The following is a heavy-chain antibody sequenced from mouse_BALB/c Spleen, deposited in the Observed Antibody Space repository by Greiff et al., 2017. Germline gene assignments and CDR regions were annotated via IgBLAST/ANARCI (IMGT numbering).Heavy chain of an antibody. Sequence: VQLVESGGGLVKPGGSLKLSCAASGFAFSSYDMSWVRQTPEKRLEWVAYISSGGGSTYYPDTVKGRFTISRDNAKNTLYLQMSSLKSEDTAMYYCARGDYDFDYWGQGTTLTVSS. D-gene: IGHD2-4*01. CDR3: ARGDYDFDY. CDR1: GFAFSSYD. V-gene: IGHV5-12-1*01. CDR2: ISSGGGST. J-gene: IGHJ2*01.